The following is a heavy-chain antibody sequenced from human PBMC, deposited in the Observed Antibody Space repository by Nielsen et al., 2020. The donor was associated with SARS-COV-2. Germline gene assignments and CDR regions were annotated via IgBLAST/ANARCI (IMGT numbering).Heavy chain of an antibody. V-gene: IGHV4-59*13. CDR2: IYYSGST. Sequence: SETLSLTCTVSGGSISSYYWSWIRQPPGKGLEWIGYIYYSGSTNYNPSLKSRVTISVDTSKNQFSLKLSSVTAADTAVYYCARAPDDFWSGYHGNAFDIWGQGTMVTVSS. CDR3: ARAPDDFWSGYHGNAFDI. J-gene: IGHJ3*02. D-gene: IGHD3-3*01. CDR1: GGSISSYY.